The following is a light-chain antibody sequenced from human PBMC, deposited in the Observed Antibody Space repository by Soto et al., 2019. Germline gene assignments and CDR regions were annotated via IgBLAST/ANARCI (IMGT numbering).Light chain of an antibody. V-gene: IGLV1-40*01. CDR2: SNI. J-gene: IGLJ1*01. CDR1: SSNIGAGYD. CDR3: QSYDRSLRANYA. Sequence: QSVLTQPPSVSGAPGQRVTISCTGTSSNIGAGYDVHWYQHLPGTAPKLLIYSNINRPSGVPDRFSGSKSGTSASLAITGLQAEDEADYYCQSYDRSLRANYAFGTGTKVTVL.